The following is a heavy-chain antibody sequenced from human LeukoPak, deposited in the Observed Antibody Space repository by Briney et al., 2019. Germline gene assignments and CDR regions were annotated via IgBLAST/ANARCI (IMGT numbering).Heavy chain of an antibody. Sequence: PSETLSLTCTVSGDFISNYYWTWIRQSPGKGLEWIGYIFNSGSTNYNPSLRSRVTISQDTSKNQFSLELTSVTAADTAVYYCARERIAVAGSGHGLDVWGQGTTATVFS. CDR1: GDFISNYY. V-gene: IGHV4-59*01. CDR2: IFNSGST. J-gene: IGHJ6*02. D-gene: IGHD6-19*01. CDR3: ARERIAVAGSGHGLDV.